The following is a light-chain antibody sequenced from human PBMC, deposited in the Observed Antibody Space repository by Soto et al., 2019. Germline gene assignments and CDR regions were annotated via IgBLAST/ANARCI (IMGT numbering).Light chain of an antibody. V-gene: IGLV1-51*01. J-gene: IGLJ7*01. Sequence: QSVLTQPPSVSAAPGQKVTISCSGSTSNIGRNYVCWYQQLPGTAPKLLIYDSNKRPSGIPDRFSGSKSGTSATLDITGLQTGDEADYYCGTWDNSLTTVVFGGGTQLTVL. CDR1: TSNIGRNY. CDR2: DSN. CDR3: GTWDNSLTTVV.